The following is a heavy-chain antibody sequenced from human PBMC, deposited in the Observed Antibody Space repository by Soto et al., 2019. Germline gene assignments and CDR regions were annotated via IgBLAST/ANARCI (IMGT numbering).Heavy chain of an antibody. V-gene: IGHV4-31*03. CDR1: GDSINSGDSY. CDR2: IYYSGST. CDR3: ARVSQDLLGAFDI. D-gene: IGHD7-27*01. Sequence: SETLSLTCTVSGDSINSGDSYWTWIRHHPGKGLEWIGYIYYSGSTNYNPSLKSRVIISVDSSKNQFFLKLTSVTAADTAMYYCARVSQDLLGAFDIWGQGTMVTVSS. J-gene: IGHJ3*02.